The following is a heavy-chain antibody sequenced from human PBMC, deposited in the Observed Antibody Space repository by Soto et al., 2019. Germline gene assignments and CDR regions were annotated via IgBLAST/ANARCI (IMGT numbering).Heavy chain of an antibody. D-gene: IGHD6-13*01. CDR3: AKIWLGQLAYYYYMDV. Sequence: EVQLLESGGGLVQPGGSLRLSCAASGFTFSSYAMSWVRQAPGKGLEWVSAISGSGGSTYYADSVKGRFTISRDNFKNTLYLQMNSLRAEDTAVYYCAKIWLGQLAYYYYMDVWGKGTTVTVSS. J-gene: IGHJ6*03. CDR2: ISGSGGST. V-gene: IGHV3-23*01. CDR1: GFTFSSYA.